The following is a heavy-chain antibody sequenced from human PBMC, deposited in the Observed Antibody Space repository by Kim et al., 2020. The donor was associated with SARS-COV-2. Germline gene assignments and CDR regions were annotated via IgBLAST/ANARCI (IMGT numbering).Heavy chain of an antibody. CDR3: ARGLYSTGWYPDYFDF. CDR2: INQDGSDK. CDR1: GFTFSSSW. Sequence: GGSLRLSCAASGFTFSSSWMSWVRQAPGKGLEWVANINQDGSDKYYMDSVKGRFTISKDNAKNSVFLQMNSLGADDSAIYYCARGLYSTGWYPDYFDFWG. J-gene: IGHJ4*01. D-gene: IGHD6-19*01. V-gene: IGHV3-7*01.